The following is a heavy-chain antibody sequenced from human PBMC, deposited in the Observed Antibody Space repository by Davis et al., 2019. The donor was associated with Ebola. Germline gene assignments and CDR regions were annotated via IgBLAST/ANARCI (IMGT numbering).Heavy chain of an antibody. V-gene: IGHV3-23*01. Sequence: GESLKISCAASGFTFSSYWMSWVRQAPGKGLEWVSRISGSGGEPHYADSVKGRFTISRDNSKNTLYLQMNSLRAEDTAVFYCAKRATVKVAGANYYNAMDVWGKGTTVTVSS. J-gene: IGHJ6*04. CDR1: GFTFSSYW. CDR3: AKRATVKVAGANYYNAMDV. CDR2: ISGSGGEP. D-gene: IGHD6-19*01.